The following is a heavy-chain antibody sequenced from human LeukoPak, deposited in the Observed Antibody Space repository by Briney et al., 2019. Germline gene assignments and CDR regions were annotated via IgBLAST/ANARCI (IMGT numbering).Heavy chain of an antibody. Sequence: PSETLSLTCAVSGGSISSSNWWSWVRQPPGKGLEWIGEIYHSGSTNYNPSLKSRVTISVDKSKNQFSLKLSSVTAADTAVYYCARTYCGGDCYLYYFDYWGQGTLVTVSS. CDR1: GGSISSSNW. V-gene: IGHV4-4*02. CDR2: IYHSGST. D-gene: IGHD2-21*02. CDR3: ARTYCGGDCYLYYFDY. J-gene: IGHJ4*02.